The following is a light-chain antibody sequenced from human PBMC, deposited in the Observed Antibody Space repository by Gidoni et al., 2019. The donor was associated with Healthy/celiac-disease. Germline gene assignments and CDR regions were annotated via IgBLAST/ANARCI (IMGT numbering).Light chain of an antibody. CDR3: SSYTSSSTLPYV. J-gene: IGLJ1*01. CDR1: SSDVGGYNY. CDR2: DVS. V-gene: IGLV2-14*03. Sequence: QSALTQPASVSGSPGQSITISCTGTSSDVGGYNYVSWSQQHQGKAPKLMIYDVSNRPSGVSNRFSGSKSGNTASLTISVLQAEDEADYYCSSYTSSSTLPYVFGTGTKVTVL.